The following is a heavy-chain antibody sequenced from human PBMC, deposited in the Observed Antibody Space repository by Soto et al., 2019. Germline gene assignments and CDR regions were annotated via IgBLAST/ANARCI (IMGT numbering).Heavy chain of an antibody. D-gene: IGHD6-13*01. CDR2: ITSTGDT. CDR3: AKEIAASATLWLDP. CDR1: GFTLNYYA. V-gene: IGHV3-23*01. Sequence: EVQLLESGGGLVQPGGSLRLSCAASGFTLNYYAINCVRQAPGKGLEWVSAITSTGDTYYVDSVKGRFTISRDNSKNTLYLQMNSLRAEDTAVYYCAKEIAASATLWLDPWGQGTLVTVSS. J-gene: IGHJ5*02.